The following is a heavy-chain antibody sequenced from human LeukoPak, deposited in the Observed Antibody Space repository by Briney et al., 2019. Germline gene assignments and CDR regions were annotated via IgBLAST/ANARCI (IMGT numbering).Heavy chain of an antibody. D-gene: IGHD1-7*01. V-gene: IGHV3-74*01. Sequence: GGSLRLSCAASGFTFSGFWMPWVRQAPGKGLVWVSCISFDGSHATYADSVKRRFTISRDNAKNTLHLQMDSLTVEVTAVYYCAVSNLMDPWGQGTLVTVSS. CDR1: GFTFSGFW. CDR2: ISFDGSHA. CDR3: AVSNLMDP. J-gene: IGHJ5*02.